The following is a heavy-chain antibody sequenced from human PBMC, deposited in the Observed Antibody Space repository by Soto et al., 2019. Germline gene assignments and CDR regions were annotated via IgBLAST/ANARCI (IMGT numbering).Heavy chain of an antibody. CDR1: GFTFDDYS. Sequence: ESGGVVVQPGGSLRLSCAASGFTFDDYSMHWVRQAPGKGLEWVSLISWDGRSTYYADSVKGRFTVSRDNSKSSLYLQMNSLTTEDTAFYYCGKDAAVSDYTNLYYRGPGAPVTVSS. V-gene: IGHV3-43*01. CDR3: GKDAAVSDYTNLYY. CDR2: ISWDGRST. D-gene: IGHD4-4*01. J-gene: IGHJ4*02.